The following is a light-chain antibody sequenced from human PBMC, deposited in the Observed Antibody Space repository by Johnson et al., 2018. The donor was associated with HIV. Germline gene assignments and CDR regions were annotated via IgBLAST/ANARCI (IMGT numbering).Light chain of an antibody. J-gene: IGLJ1*01. CDR1: SSNIGYNS. V-gene: IGLV1-51*01. CDR3: GTWDSSLSAEV. CDR2: DNN. Sequence: QSVLTQPPSVSAAPGQKVTISCSGSSSNIGYNSVSWYLQLPGTAPKVLIYDNNKRPSGIPDRFSGSKSGTSATLGITGLQTGDEADYYCGTWDSSLSAEVVRTENKVTVL.